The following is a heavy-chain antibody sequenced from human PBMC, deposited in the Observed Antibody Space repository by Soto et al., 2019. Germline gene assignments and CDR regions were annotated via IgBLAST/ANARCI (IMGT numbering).Heavy chain of an antibody. CDR2: ISINGGST. CDR3: VKGYGSGSYSLYYFDY. J-gene: IGHJ4*02. CDR1: GFTFSSYA. Sequence: PGGSLRLSCSAYGFTFSSYAIHWGRQAPGKGLEYVSAISINGGSTYYADSVKGRFTISRDNSKNTLYLQMSSLRAEDTAVYYCVKGYGSGSYSLYYFDYWGQGTLVTVSS. V-gene: IGHV3-64D*06. D-gene: IGHD3-10*01.